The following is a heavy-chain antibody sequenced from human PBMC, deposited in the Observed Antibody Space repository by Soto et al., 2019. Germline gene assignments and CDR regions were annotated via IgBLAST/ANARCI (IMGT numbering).Heavy chain of an antibody. CDR3: ARMGVVVPAAGQSYYYGMDV. V-gene: IGHV1-69*13. Sequence: GASVKVSCKASGGTFSSYAISWVRQAPGQGLEWMGGIIPIFGTANYAQKFQGRVTITADESTSTAYMELSSLRSEDTAVYYCARMGVVVPAAGQSYYYGMDVWGQGTTVTVSS. CDR2: IIPIFGTA. CDR1: GGTFSSYA. J-gene: IGHJ6*02. D-gene: IGHD2-2*01.